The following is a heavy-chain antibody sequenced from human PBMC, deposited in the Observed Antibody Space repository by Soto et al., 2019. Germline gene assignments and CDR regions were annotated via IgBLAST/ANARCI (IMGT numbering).Heavy chain of an antibody. D-gene: IGHD2-2*01. CDR3: AKVSSSCYSGFFDL. J-gene: IGHJ4*02. CDR2: LSDSGSST. CDR1: GFTFNSHA. V-gene: IGHV3-23*01. Sequence: EVPLLESGGGLVQPGGSLRLSCTASGFTFNSHAMTWVRQAPGKGLEWVSGLSDSGSSTYYADSVKGRFTISRDNFMNTVYLQMNTLRVEDTAVYYCAKVSSSCYSGFFDLWGQGTRVTVSS.